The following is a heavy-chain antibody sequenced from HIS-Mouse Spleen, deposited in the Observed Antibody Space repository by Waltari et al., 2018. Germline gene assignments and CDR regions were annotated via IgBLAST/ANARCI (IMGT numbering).Heavy chain of an antibody. CDR2: IYSGGST. D-gene: IGHD3-10*01. J-gene: IGHJ3*02. CDR1: GFTVSSHY. Sequence: EVQLVESGGGLVQPGGSLRLSCAASGFTVSSHYMSWVRQAPGKGLEWVSVIYSGGSTYYADSVKGRFTISRDNSKNTLYLQMNSLRAEDTAVYYCAREKEGGEGAFDIWGQGTMVTVSS. V-gene: IGHV3-66*01. CDR3: AREKEGGEGAFDI.